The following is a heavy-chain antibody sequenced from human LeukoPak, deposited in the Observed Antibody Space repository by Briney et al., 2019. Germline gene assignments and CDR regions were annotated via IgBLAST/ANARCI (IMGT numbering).Heavy chain of an antibody. J-gene: IGHJ6*02. Sequence: GASVKVSCKASGYTFTSYDINWVRQATGQGLEWMGWMNPNSGNTGYAQKFQGRVTMTRNTSISTAYMELSSLRSEDTAVYYCARLRWGYSYGYYYYYGMDVWGQGTTVTVSS. CDR3: ARLRWGYSYGYYYYYGMDV. D-gene: IGHD5-18*01. V-gene: IGHV1-8*01. CDR2: MNPNSGNT. CDR1: GYTFTSYD.